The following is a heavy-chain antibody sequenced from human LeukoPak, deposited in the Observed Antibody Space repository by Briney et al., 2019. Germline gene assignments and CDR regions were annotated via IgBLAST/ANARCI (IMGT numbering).Heavy chain of an antibody. V-gene: IGHV4-34*01. J-gene: IGHJ4*02. Sequence: SETLSLTCAVYGGSFSGYYWSWIRQPPGKGLEWIGEINHSGSTNYNPSLKSRVTISVDTSKNQFSLKLSSVTAADTAVYYCAVTEVVPAAINPNAPYYFDYWGQGTLVTVSS. CDR3: AVTEVVPAAINPNAPYYFDY. D-gene: IGHD2-2*01. CDR2: INHSGST. CDR1: GGSFSGYY.